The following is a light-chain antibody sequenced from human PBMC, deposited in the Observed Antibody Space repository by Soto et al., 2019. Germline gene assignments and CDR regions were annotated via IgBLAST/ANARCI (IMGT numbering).Light chain of an antibody. CDR3: CSYAGSSLYV. CDR1: SSDVGSYNL. CDR2: EGS. J-gene: IGLJ1*01. Sequence: QSALTQPVSVSGSPGQSITISCTGTSSDVGSYNLVSWYQQHPGKAPKLMIYEGSKRPSGVSNRFSGSKSGNTASLTISGLQAEDEADYYCCSYAGSSLYVFGTGTKVTVL. V-gene: IGLV2-23*01.